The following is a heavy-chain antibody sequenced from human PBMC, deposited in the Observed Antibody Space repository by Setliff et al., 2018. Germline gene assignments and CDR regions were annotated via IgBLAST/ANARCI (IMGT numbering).Heavy chain of an antibody. V-gene: IGHV3-23*01. Sequence: GESLKISCVASGFTFSAYGMSWVRQAPGKGLEWVSSVYNGNDETKYADSVKGRFTISRDRSKNTVYLQMSRLRAEDTAVYYCAKRGHYSSSDGLSFDFWGQGTQVTVSS. CDR1: GFTFSAYG. D-gene: IGHD6-6*01. CDR3: AKRGHYSSSDGLSFDF. J-gene: IGHJ4*02. CDR2: VYNGNDET.